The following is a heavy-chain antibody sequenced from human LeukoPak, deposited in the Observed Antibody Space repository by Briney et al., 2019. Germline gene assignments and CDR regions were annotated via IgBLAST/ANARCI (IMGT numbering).Heavy chain of an antibody. Sequence: ASVKVSCKASGGAFSSYAISWVRQAPGQGLEWMGRINPNSGGTNYAQKFQGRVTMTRDTSISTAYMELSRLRSDDTAVYYCARAYYGSGSYYGYWGQGTLVTVPS. D-gene: IGHD3-10*01. CDR3: ARAYYGSGSYYGY. V-gene: IGHV1-2*06. J-gene: IGHJ4*02. CDR1: GGAFSSYA. CDR2: INPNSGGT.